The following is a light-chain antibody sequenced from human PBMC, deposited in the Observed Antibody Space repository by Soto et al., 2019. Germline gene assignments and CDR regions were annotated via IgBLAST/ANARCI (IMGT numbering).Light chain of an antibody. CDR2: GAS. CDR1: QSVSGRF. J-gene: IGKJ1*01. V-gene: IGKV3-20*01. Sequence: EIVLTQSPGTLSLSPGERATLSCRASQSVSGRFLTWYQQKGGQAPRLLIYGASTRATGIPDRFSGSGSGTDFTLTISRREPEDFAVYYCQHHDSSPTWTFGQGTKVEIK. CDR3: QHHDSSPTWT.